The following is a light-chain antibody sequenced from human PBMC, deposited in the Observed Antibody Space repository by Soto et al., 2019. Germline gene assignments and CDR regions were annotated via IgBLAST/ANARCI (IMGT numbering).Light chain of an antibody. J-gene: IGLJ1*01. Sequence: HSVLTQPASVSGSPGQSITISCTGTSSDVGGYNYVSWYQQHPGKAPKLMIYEVNNRPSGVSNRFSGSKSGNTASLTISGLQAEDEADYYCTSYTSSSTYVFGTGTKVTVL. V-gene: IGLV2-14*01. CDR1: SSDVGGYNY. CDR3: TSYTSSSTYV. CDR2: EVN.